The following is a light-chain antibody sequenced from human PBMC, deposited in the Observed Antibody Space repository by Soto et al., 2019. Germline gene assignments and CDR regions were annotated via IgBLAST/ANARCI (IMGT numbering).Light chain of an antibody. CDR3: QQYSSYWT. V-gene: IGKV1-5*03. CDR2: KAS. CDR1: QSISSW. Sequence: DIQMTQSPSTLSASVGDRVTITCRASQSISSWLAWYQQKPGKAPKLLIYKASSLHSGVQSRFSGSGSGTEFTLTISSLQADDFATYYCQQYSSYWTVGQGTKVEIK. J-gene: IGKJ1*01.